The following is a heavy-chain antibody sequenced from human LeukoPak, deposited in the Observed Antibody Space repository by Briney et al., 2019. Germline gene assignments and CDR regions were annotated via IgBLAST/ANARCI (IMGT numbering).Heavy chain of an antibody. D-gene: IGHD2-2*01. V-gene: IGHV3-11*04. CDR1: GFTFSDYY. CDR2: ISYSSGTI. CDR3: ARDLQIFCASTSCYPFDY. Sequence: GGSLRLSCAASGFTFSDYYMSWVRQAPGKGLEWISYISYSSGTIYYADSVKGRFTISRDNAKNSLYLQMNSLRAEDTAVYYCARDLQIFCASTSCYPFDYWGQGTLVTVSS. J-gene: IGHJ4*02.